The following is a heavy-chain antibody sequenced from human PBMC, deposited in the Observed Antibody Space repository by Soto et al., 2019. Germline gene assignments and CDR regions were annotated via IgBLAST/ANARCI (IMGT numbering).Heavy chain of an antibody. V-gene: IGHV3-30-3*01. CDR1: GFTFSSYA. CDR2: ISYDGSNK. CDR3: ARSTTVAPTYYYYGTDV. D-gene: IGHD4-17*01. Sequence: GGSLRLSCAASGFTFSSYAMHWVRQAPGKGLEWVAVISYDGSNKYYADSVKGRFTISRDNSKNTLYLQMNSLRAEDTAVYYCARSTTVAPTYYYYGTDVWGQGTTVTVSS. J-gene: IGHJ6*02.